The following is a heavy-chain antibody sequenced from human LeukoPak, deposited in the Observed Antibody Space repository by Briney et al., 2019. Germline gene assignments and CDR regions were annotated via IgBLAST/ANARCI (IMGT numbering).Heavy chain of an antibody. CDR3: ARIPVVRGALYYFDY. Sequence: GGSLRLSCAASGFTFSSYSMNWVRQAPGKGLEWVSYISSSSSTIYYADSVKGRFTISRDNAKNSLYLQMNSLRAEDTAVYYCARIPVVRGALYYFDYWGQGTLVTVSS. V-gene: IGHV3-48*04. CDR2: ISSSSSTI. CDR1: GFTFSSYS. J-gene: IGHJ4*02. D-gene: IGHD3-10*01.